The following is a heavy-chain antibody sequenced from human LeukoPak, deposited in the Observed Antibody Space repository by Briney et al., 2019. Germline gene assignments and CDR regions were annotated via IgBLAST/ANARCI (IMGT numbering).Heavy chain of an antibody. Sequence: GGSLRLSCAASGFTFGDYAMSWVRQAPGKGLEWVSAISKIGGEKFYADSVKGRFTISRDNSKNTLSLQMDSLRADDTALYYXAKXXVNHXGALDFWGQGTLVTVS. CDR2: ISKIGGEK. CDR3: AKXXVNHXGALDF. D-gene: IGHD1-14*01. CDR1: GFTFGDYA. J-gene: IGHJ4*02. V-gene: IGHV3-23*01.